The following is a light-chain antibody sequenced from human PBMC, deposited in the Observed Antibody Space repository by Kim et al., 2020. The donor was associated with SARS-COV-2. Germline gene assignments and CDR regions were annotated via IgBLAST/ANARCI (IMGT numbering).Light chain of an antibody. CDR2: DTT. CDR3: LLVCGGLPV. CDR1: TGAVTSGHW. J-gene: IGLJ3*02. Sequence: PGGTVTRACASSTGAVTSGHWPYWLQQKPGQAPRTLIHDTTNKPSWTPARFSGSLLGGKAALTLSGAQPEDEADYYCLLVCGGLPVFGGGTKLTVL. V-gene: IGLV7-46*01.